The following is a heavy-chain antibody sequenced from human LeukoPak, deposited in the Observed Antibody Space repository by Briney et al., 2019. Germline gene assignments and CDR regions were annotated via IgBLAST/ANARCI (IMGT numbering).Heavy chain of an antibody. D-gene: IGHD4-23*01. V-gene: IGHV5-51*01. CDR1: GYSFTSYW. CDR3: GRHLYGGNSAIDY. CDR2: MYPGGSDT. Sequence: GESLKISCKGSGYSFTSYWIGWVRQMPGKGLEWMGIMYPGGSDTGYSPSFQGQVTISVDKSISTAYLQWSSLKASDTAMYYCGRHLYGGNSAIDYWGQGTLVTVSS. J-gene: IGHJ4*02.